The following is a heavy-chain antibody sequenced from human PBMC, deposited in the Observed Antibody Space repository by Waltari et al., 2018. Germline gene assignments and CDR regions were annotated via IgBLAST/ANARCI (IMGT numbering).Heavy chain of an antibody. J-gene: IGHJ4*02. CDR3: VVYSSSWYGFGY. CDR2: ISSSSSNR. D-gene: IGHD6-13*01. Sequence: EVQLVESVGGLVQPRWSLSLSCAASGFTFSSYSMKWLREAPGKGLEWVSYISSSSSNRYYADSVKGRFTISRDNAKNSLYLQMTSPRAEDTAVYYCVVYSSSWYGFGYWGKGTLVTVSS. V-gene: IGHV3-48*01. CDR1: GFTFSSYS.